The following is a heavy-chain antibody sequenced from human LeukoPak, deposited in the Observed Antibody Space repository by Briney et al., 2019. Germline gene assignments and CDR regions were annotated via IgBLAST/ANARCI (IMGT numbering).Heavy chain of an antibody. J-gene: IGHJ4*02. V-gene: IGHV3-74*01. CDR3: ARGGDSSNWYPGYFDY. Sequence: GGSLRLSCAASGFTFSNYWMHWVRQAPGKGPVWVSRIKSDGSSTRFADSVQGRFTISRDNGKNTLYLQMNSLRAEDTAVYYGARGGDSSNWYPGYFDYWGQGALVTVSS. CDR1: GFTFSNYW. CDR2: IKSDGSST. D-gene: IGHD6-13*01.